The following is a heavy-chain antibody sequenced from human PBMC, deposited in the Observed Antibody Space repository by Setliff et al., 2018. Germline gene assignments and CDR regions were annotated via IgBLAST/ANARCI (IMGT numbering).Heavy chain of an antibody. Sequence: ASVTVSCKASGSPFNTYDINWVRQAPGQGLEWLGRIDLYNAGTTYAEKMETKVTMTVDTSSNIGYMELRSLTSDDTGIYFCAMSSWPGRPNDFDLWGQGTEVTVSS. D-gene: IGHD6-6*01. CDR1: GSPFNTYD. V-gene: IGHV1-18*01. CDR2: IDLYNAGT. J-gene: IGHJ3*01. CDR3: AMSSWPGRPNDFDL.